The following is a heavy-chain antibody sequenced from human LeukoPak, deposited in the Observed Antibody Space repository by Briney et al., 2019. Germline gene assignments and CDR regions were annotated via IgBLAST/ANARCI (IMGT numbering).Heavy chain of an antibody. J-gene: IGHJ5*02. CDR2: IYTSGST. V-gene: IGHV4-4*07. D-gene: IGHD2-15*01. Sequence: PSETLSLTCTVSGGSISSYYWSWIRQPAGKGLEWIGRIYTSGSTNYNPSLKSRVTMSVDTSKNQFSLELSPVTAADTAVYYCARDEGYCSGGSCPRNNWFDPWGQGTLVTVSS. CDR1: GGSISSYY. CDR3: ARDEGYCSGGSCPRNNWFDP.